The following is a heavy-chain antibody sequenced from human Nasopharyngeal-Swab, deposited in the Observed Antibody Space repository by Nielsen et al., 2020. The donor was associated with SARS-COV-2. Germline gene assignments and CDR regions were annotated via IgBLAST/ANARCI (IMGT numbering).Heavy chain of an antibody. CDR3: AKDITGYSSGWFCYYYYMDV. D-gene: IGHD6-19*01. CDR1: GFTFSSYG. Sequence: GESLKISCAASGFTFSSYGMHWVRQAPGKGPEWVAVISYDGSNKYYADSVKGRFTISRDNSKNTLYLQMNSLRAEDTAVYYCAKDITGYSSGWFCYYYYMDVWGKGTTVTVSS. V-gene: IGHV3-30*18. J-gene: IGHJ6*03. CDR2: ISYDGSNK.